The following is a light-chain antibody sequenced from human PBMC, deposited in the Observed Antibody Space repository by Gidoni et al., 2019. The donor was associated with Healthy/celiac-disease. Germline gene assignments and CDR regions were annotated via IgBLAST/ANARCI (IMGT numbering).Light chain of an antibody. CDR2: GAS. V-gene: IGKV3-20*01. CDR3: QQYGSSPYT. Sequence: DIVLTQSPATLSLSPEERATLSCRASQRVSSSYLAWYQQKPGQDPRLLIYGASSRATGIPDRFSGSGSGTDFTITISRREPEDFAVYYCQQYGSSPYTFGQGTKLEIK. CDR1: QRVSSSY. J-gene: IGKJ2*01.